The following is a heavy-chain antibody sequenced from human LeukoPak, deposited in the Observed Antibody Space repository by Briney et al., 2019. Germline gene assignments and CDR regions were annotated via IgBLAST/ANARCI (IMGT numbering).Heavy chain of an antibody. Sequence: GGSLRLSCAASGFSVTNYYMSWVRRAPEKGLEWVSVIYSGGDTFHADSVKGRFILSRDISKNTLYLQMNSLRVDDTAVYYCTRDPDGWGQGTLVTVSS. CDR1: GFSVTNYY. CDR3: TRDPDG. J-gene: IGHJ4*02. V-gene: IGHV3-66*01. CDR2: IYSGGDT.